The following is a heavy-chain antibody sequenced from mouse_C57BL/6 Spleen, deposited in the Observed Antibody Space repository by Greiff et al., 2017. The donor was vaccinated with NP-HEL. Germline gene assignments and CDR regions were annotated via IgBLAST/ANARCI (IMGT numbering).Heavy chain of an antibody. CDR1: GFTFSSYA. Sequence: EVKLVESGGGLVKPGGSLKLSCAASGFTFSSYAMSWVRQTPEKRLEWVATISDGGSYTYYPDNVKGRFTISRDNAKNNLYLQMSHLKSEDTAMYYCARDSVAYWGQGTLVTVSA. V-gene: IGHV5-4*01. J-gene: IGHJ3*01. CDR3: ARDSVAY. CDR2: ISDGGSYT.